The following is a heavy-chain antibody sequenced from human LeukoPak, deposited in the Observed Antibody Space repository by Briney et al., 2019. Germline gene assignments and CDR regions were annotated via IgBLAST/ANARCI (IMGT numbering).Heavy chain of an antibody. J-gene: IGHJ4*02. CDR1: GYTFTSYD. V-gene: IGHV1-2*02. Sequence: ASVKVSCKASGYTFTSYDMNWVRQAPGQGLEWMGWINPNSGGTNYAQKFQGRVTMTRDTSTSTAYMELSRLRSDDTAVYYCARTKLRFPVGYWGQGTLVTVSS. CDR3: ARTKLRFPVGY. CDR2: INPNSGGT. D-gene: IGHD3-3*01.